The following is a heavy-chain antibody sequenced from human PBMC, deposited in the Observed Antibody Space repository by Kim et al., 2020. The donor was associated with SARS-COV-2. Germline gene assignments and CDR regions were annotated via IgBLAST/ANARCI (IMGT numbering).Heavy chain of an antibody. CDR3: ARGNTMVRGVIIYYYYYYGMDV. CDR1: GYTFTSYY. V-gene: IGHV1-46*01. D-gene: IGHD3-10*01. CDR2: INPSGGST. J-gene: IGHJ6*02. Sequence: ASVKVSCKASGYTFTSYYMHWVRQAPGQGLEWMGIINPSGGSTSYAQKFQGRVTMTRDTSTSTVYMELSSLRSEDTAVYYCARGNTMVRGVIIYYYYYYGMDVWGQGTTVTVSS.